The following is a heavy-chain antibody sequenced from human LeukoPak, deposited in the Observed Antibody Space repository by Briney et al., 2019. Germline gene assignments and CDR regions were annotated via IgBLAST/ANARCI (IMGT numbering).Heavy chain of an antibody. Sequence: GGSLRLSCAASGFTFDDYAMHWVRQAPGKGLEWVSGISWNSGSIGYADSVKGRFTISRDNAKNSLYPQMNSLRAEDTALYYCAKEVNRRYYYDSSVHYYGMDVWGQGTTVTVSS. V-gene: IGHV3-9*01. CDR2: ISWNSGSI. CDR3: AKEVNRRYYYDSSVHYYGMDV. CDR1: GFTFDDYA. J-gene: IGHJ6*02. D-gene: IGHD3-22*01.